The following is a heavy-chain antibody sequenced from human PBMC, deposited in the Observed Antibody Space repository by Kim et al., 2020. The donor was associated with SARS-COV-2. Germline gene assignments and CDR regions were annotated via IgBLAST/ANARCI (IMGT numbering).Heavy chain of an antibody. V-gene: IGHV4-31*03. J-gene: IGHJ4*02. CDR1: GGSISSGGYY. D-gene: IGHD6-6*01. CDR2: IYYSGST. CDR3: ARDRSSSSFFDY. Sequence: TLSLTCTVSGGSISSGGYYWSWIRQHPGKGLEWIGYIYYSGSTYYNPSLMSRVTISVDTSKNQFSLKLSSVTAADTAVYYCARDRSSSSFFDYWGQGTLVTVSS.